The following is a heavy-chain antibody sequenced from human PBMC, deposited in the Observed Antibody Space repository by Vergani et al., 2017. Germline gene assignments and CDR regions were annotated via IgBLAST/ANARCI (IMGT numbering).Heavy chain of an antibody. J-gene: IGHJ3*02. V-gene: IGHV3-33*01. CDR3: ARAAGIAAAGIDI. CDR2: IWYDGSNK. D-gene: IGHD6-13*01. CDR1: GFTFSSYG. Sequence: QVQLVESGGGVVQPGRSLRLSCAASGFTFSSYGMHWVRQAPGKGLEWVAGIWYDGSNKYYADSVKCRFTISRDNSKNTLYLQMNSLRAEDTAVYYCARAAGIAAAGIDIWGQGTMVTVSS.